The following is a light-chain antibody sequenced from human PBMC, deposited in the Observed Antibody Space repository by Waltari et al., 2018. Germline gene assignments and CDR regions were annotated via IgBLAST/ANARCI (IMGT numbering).Light chain of an antibody. V-gene: IGKV1-39*01. CDR3: QQSHTMLYT. Sequence: DIQLTQSPSSLSASVGDRVTITCRESQSIDTFLNWYQQRPGKAPKVLIYGATTLQSGVPSRFSGSGSGTHFTLTISSLQPDDFATYFCQQSHTMLYTFGQGTKLEIK. CDR2: GAT. CDR1: QSIDTF. J-gene: IGKJ2*01.